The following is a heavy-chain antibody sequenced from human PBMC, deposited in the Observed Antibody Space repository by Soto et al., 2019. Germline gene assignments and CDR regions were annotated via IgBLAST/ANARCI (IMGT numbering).Heavy chain of an antibody. CDR2: ISYDGSNK. CDR1: GFTFSSYA. CDR3: GGSYLAVSYGIDV. D-gene: IGHD1-26*01. V-gene: IGHV3-30-3*01. Sequence: GGSLRLSCAASGFTFSSYAMHWVRQAPGKGLEWVAVISYDGSNKYYADSVKGRFTISRDNSKNTLYLQMNSLRAEDTAVYYCGGSYLAVSYGIDVRAQRTTVTGSS. J-gene: IGHJ6*02.